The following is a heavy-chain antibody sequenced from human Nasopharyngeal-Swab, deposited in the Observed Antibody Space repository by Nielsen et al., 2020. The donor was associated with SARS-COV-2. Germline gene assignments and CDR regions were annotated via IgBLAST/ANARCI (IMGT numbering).Heavy chain of an antibody. V-gene: IGHV1-2*06. J-gene: IGHJ6*02. CDR2: INPNSGGT. Sequence: SVNVSCKASGYTFTGYYMHWVRQAPGQGLEWMGRINPNSGGTNYAQKFQGRVTMTRDTSISTAYMELSRLRSDDTAVYYCARDPTSVAGTGDYYYGMDVWGQGTTVTVSS. CDR3: ARDPTSVAGTGDYYYGMDV. CDR1: GYTFTGYY. D-gene: IGHD6-19*01.